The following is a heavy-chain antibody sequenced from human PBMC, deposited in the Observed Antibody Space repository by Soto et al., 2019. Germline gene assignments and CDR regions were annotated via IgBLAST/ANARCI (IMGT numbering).Heavy chain of an antibody. CDR3: ARVWITGTTVSWSDP. Sequence: SVTVSCEAAGYTCTSYGISWVGQDPFQGLEWMGWISAYNGNTNYAPKLQGSVTMTTDTSTSTAYMELRSLRSDDTAVYYCARVWITGTTVSWSDPWGQGTLVTVSS. J-gene: IGHJ5*02. D-gene: IGHD1-7*01. CDR1: GYTCTSYG. V-gene: IGHV1-18*01. CDR2: ISAYNGNT.